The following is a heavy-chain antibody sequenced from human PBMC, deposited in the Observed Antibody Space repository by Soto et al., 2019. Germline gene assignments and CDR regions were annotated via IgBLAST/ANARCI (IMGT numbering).Heavy chain of an antibody. CDR3: ARGPSSPQAKYSSGWYFDY. V-gene: IGHV4-34*01. Sequence: QVQLQQWGAGLLKPSETLSLTCAVYGGSFSGYYWSWIRQPPGKGLEWIGEINHSGSTNYNPSLKSRVTISVDTSKNQFSLKLSSVNAADTAVYYCARGPSSPQAKYSSGWYFDYWGQGTLVTVSS. J-gene: IGHJ4*02. CDR1: GGSFSGYY. D-gene: IGHD6-19*01. CDR2: INHSGST.